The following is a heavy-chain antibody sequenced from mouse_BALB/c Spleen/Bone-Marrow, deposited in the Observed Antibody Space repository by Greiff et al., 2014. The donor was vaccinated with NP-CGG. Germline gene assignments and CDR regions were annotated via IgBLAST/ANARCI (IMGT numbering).Heavy chain of an antibody. CDR2: IDTSDSYI. J-gene: IGHJ4*01. V-gene: IGHV1-69*01. CDR3: ARGGHDFSLDY. D-gene: IGHD2-4*01. CDR1: GYTFTDKW. Sequence: VQLQESGAELVMPGASVKMSCKASGYTFTDKWMHWVKQRPGQGLEWIGAIDTSDSYINYNQKFKGKASLTVDASSSTAYMHLSSLTSDDSAVYYCARGGHDFSLDYWGQGTSVIVSS.